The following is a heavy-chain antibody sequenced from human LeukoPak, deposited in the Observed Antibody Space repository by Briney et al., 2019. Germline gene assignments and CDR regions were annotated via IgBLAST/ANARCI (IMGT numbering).Heavy chain of an antibody. V-gene: IGHV3-23*01. CDR1: GFTFINYA. D-gene: IGHD6-19*01. Sequence: GGSLRLSCAASGFTFINYAMSWVRQGPGKGLEWVSTVVGGGSTYYADSLKGRFSISRDNSKNTMYLQMNSLSAEDTAVYYCARRGYSSGRYYFDYWGQGTLVTVSS. CDR3: ARRGYSSGRYYFDY. CDR2: VVGGGST. J-gene: IGHJ4*02.